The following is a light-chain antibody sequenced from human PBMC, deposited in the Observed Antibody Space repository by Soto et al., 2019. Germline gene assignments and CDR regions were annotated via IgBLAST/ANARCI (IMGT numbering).Light chain of an antibody. V-gene: IGKV3-15*01. CDR2: GAS. CDR3: QQYNNWWT. Sequence: EIVMTQSPATLSVSPGERATLSCRASQSVSSNLAWYHQKPGQAPRLLIYGASTRATGIPGRFSGSGSGTEFTLTSSRLQSEDFAVYYCQQYNNWWTFGQGTKVEIK. J-gene: IGKJ1*01. CDR1: QSVSSN.